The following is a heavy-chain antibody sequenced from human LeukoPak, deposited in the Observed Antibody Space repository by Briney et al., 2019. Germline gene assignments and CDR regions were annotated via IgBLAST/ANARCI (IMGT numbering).Heavy chain of an antibody. CDR2: INHSGST. J-gene: IGHJ4*02. V-gene: IGHV4-34*01. CDR3: ARRAVTTARSFDY. D-gene: IGHD4-17*01. CDR1: GGSFSGYY. Sequence: SETLSLTCAVYGGSFSGYYWSWIRQPPGKGLEWIGEINHSGSTNYIPSLKSRVTISVDTSKNQFSLKLSSVTAADTAVYYCARRAVTTARSFDYWGQGTLVTVSS.